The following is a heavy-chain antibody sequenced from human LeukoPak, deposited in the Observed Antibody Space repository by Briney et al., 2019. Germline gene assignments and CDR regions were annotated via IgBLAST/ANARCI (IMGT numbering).Heavy chain of an antibody. CDR3: VKDRIRFLEWFNFDY. V-gene: IGHV3-23*01. D-gene: IGHD3-3*01. CDR1: GFTFSYYW. CDR2: ISDSGGTT. J-gene: IGHJ4*02. Sequence: GGSLRLSCAAPGFTFSYYWMSWVRQAPGEGLEWVSGISDSGGTTYCADSVKGRFTISRDNSNNTLYLQMNSLRVEETAVYYCVKDRIRFLEWFNFDYWGQGALVTVAS.